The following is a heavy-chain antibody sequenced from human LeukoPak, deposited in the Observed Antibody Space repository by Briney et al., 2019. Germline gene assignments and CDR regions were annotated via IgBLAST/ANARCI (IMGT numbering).Heavy chain of an antibody. D-gene: IGHD5-18*01. J-gene: IGHJ4*02. CDR1: GFTFSSYA. V-gene: IGHV3-23*01. CDR3: AKNWVAGLIQLWFFFDY. CDR2: ISGSGGST. Sequence: GGSLRLSCAASGFTFSSYAMSWVRQAPGKGLEWVSAISGSGGSTYYADSVKGRFTISRDNSKNTLYLQMNSLRAEDTAVYYCAKNWVAGLIQLWFFFDYWGQGTLVTVSS.